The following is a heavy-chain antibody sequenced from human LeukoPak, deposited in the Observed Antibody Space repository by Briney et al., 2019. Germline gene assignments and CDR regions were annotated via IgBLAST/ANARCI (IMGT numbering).Heavy chain of an antibody. D-gene: IGHD6-13*01. Sequence: GGSLRLSCAASGFTFDDYAMHWVRQAPGKGLEWVSGISWNSGSIGYADSVKGRFTISRDNAKNSLYLQMNSLRAEDTALYYCAKDIAAAGSGGMDVWGQGTTVTVSS. CDR3: AKDIAAAGSGGMDV. V-gene: IGHV3-9*01. CDR2: ISWNSGSI. J-gene: IGHJ6*02. CDR1: GFTFDDYA.